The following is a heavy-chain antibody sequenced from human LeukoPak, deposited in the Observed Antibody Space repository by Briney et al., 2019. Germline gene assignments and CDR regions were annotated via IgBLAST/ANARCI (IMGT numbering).Heavy chain of an antibody. J-gene: IGHJ4*02. V-gene: IGHV3-64*01. D-gene: IGHD6-19*01. CDR3: ARDSSSRPLDY. CDR1: GFTFSDYG. CDR2: ISSNGSST. Sequence: PGGSLRLSCAASGFTFSDYGMHWVRQAPGKGLEYVSTISSNGSSTYYANSVKGRFTVSRDNSKNTLYLQMGSLRAEDMAVYYCARDSSSRPLDYWGQGTLVTVSS.